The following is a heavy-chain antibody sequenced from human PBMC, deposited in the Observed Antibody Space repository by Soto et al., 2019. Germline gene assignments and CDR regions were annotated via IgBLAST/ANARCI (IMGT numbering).Heavy chain of an antibody. CDR3: AREGRLSNYYYYGMDV. Sequence: PSETLSLTCAVYGGTFSGYYWSWIRQPPGKGLEWIGEINHSGSTNYNPSLKGRVTISVDTSKNQFSLKLSSVTAADTAVYYCAREGRLSNYYYYGMDVWGQGTTVTVSS. CDR1: GGTFSGYY. V-gene: IGHV4-34*01. J-gene: IGHJ6*02. D-gene: IGHD2-15*01. CDR2: INHSGST.